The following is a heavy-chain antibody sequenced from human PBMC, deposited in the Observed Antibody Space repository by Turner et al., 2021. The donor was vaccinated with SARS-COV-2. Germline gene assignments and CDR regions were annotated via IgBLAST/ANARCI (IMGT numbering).Heavy chain of an antibody. J-gene: IGHJ3*02. Sequence: QVQLVESGGGVVQPGRSLRPPFSASGFTFSSYGMHWVRQARGKGVEGVEGIWDDGSNKYYADSVKGRYTRSRDNSKNTQYLQMNSLRAEDTDEYDCARDCSSTSCYWGGGFDIWGQGTMVTVSS. CDR3: ARDCSSTSCYWGGGFDI. CDR2: IWDDGSNK. V-gene: IGHV3-33*08. CDR1: GFTFSSYG. D-gene: IGHD2-2*01.